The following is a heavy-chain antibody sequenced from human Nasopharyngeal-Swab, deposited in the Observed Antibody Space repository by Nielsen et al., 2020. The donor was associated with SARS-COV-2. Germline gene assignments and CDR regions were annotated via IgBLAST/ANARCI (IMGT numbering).Heavy chain of an antibody. CDR2: ISSSSSYI. Sequence: GESLKISCAASGFTFNSYSMNWVRQAPGKGLEWVSSISSSSSYIYYADSVKGRFTISRDNAKNSLYLQMNSLRAEDTAVYYCARGCVLAGPSCYYYGMDVWGQGTTATVSS. D-gene: IGHD3-9*01. V-gene: IGHV3-21*01. J-gene: IGHJ6*02. CDR1: GFTFNSYS. CDR3: ARGCVLAGPSCYYYGMDV.